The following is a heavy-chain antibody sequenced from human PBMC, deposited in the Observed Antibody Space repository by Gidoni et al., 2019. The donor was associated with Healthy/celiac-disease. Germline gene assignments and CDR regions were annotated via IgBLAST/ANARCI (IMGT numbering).Heavy chain of an antibody. CDR3: ARLRFLEWLHQYNWFDP. Sequence: EVQLVQSGAEVKKPGESLKISCKGSGYSFTSYWIGWVRQMPGKGLEWMGIIYPGDSDTRYSPSFQGQVTISADKSISTAYLQWSSLKASDTAMYYCARLRFLEWLHQYNWFDPWGQGTLVTVSS. J-gene: IGHJ5*02. CDR1: GYSFTSYW. V-gene: IGHV5-51*01. D-gene: IGHD3-3*01. CDR2: IYPGDSDT.